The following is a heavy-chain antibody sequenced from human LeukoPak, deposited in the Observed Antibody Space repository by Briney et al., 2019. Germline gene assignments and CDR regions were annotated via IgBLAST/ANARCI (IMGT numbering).Heavy chain of an antibody. D-gene: IGHD3-22*01. Sequence: GGSLRLSCAASGFTFSSYSMNWVRQAPGKGLEGVSYFSGGSTTIYYADSVKGRFTISRDDAKSSLYLQMNSLRAEDTAVYYCARDPAYFDSSGYFDYWGQGTLVTVSS. J-gene: IGHJ4*02. CDR3: ARDPAYFDSSGYFDY. V-gene: IGHV3-48*04. CDR1: GFTFSSYS. CDR2: FSGGSTTI.